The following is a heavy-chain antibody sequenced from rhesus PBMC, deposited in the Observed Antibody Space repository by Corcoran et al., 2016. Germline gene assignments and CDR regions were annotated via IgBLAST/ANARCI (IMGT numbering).Heavy chain of an antibody. D-gene: IGHD1-1*01. Sequence: QVQLQESGPGLVKPSETLSLTCAVSGGSIRDDYYWSWIRHPPGKGLEWIGYIYGSGGGTNYNPSRKNRVTISIDTSKNQFSLKLSSVTAADTAVYYCARFVSWGDLFYFDYWGQGVLVTVSS. CDR2: IYGSGGGT. V-gene: IGHV4-106*01. CDR1: GGSIRDDYY. CDR3: ARFVSWGDLFYFDY. J-gene: IGHJ4*01.